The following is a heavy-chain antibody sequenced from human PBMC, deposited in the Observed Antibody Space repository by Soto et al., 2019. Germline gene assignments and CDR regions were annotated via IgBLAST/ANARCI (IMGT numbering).Heavy chain of an antibody. D-gene: IGHD3-16*01. V-gene: IGHV3-23*01. Sequence: VGSLRLSCAASGFKFSNYAMSWVRQAPGKGLEWVSLISATGGGTYYADSVKGRFTISRDNSHNTLYLQVHSLTAEDTAVYYCAKDRRAGGNSAFYFDFWGQGAQVTVSS. CDR2: ISATGGGT. CDR3: AKDRRAGGNSAFYFDF. J-gene: IGHJ4*02. CDR1: GFKFSNYA.